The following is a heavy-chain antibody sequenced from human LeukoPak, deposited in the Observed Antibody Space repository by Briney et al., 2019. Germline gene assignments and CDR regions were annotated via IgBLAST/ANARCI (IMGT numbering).Heavy chain of an antibody. CDR2: IYPGDSDT. CDR1: GYNFTGYL. D-gene: IGHD3-10*01. CDR3: ARGGHGSGSYYNTFDY. J-gene: IGHJ4*02. V-gene: IGHV5-51*01. Sequence: GESLKISFKGSGYNFTGYLIGWVRQMPGKGLEWIGNIYPGDSDTRYSPSFQGQVTISADKSISTAYLQWSSLKASDTAMYYCARGGHGSGSYYNTFDYWGQGTLVTVSS.